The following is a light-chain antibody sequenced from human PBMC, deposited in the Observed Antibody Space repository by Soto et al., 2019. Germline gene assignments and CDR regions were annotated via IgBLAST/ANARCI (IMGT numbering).Light chain of an antibody. V-gene: IGKV3-20*01. CDR1: QSVSSSY. CDR3: QQYGSSPTSK. J-gene: IGKJ1*01. Sequence: EIVLTQSPGTLSLSPGERATLSCRASQSVSSSYLAWYQQKPGQAPRLLIYGASSRATGIPDRFSGSGSGTDFTLTISRLEPEDFAVYYCQQYGSSPTSKLGKGTKVEIK. CDR2: GAS.